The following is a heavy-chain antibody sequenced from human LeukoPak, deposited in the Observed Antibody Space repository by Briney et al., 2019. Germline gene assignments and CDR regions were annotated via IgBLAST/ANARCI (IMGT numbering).Heavy chain of an antibody. Sequence: GESLKISCKGPGYSFTSYWIGWVRQMPGKGLEWMGIIYPGDYDTRYSPSFQGQVTISADKSISTAYLQWSSLKASDTALYYCARQAESITMVRGVDYYFDYWGQGTLVTVSS. J-gene: IGHJ4*02. V-gene: IGHV5-51*01. CDR1: GYSFTSYW. CDR2: IYPGDYDT. CDR3: ARQAESITMVRGVDYYFDY. D-gene: IGHD3-10*01.